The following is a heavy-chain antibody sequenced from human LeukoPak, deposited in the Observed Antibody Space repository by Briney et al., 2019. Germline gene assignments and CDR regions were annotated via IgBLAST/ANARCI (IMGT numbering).Heavy chain of an antibody. V-gene: IGHV3-21*04. D-gene: IGHD3-9*01. CDR3: ARDGEISGYDILTGYYRGNWFDP. J-gene: IGHJ5*02. CDR1: RFTFSSYS. CDR2: ISSSSSYI. Sequence: GESLRLSCAASRFTFSSYSMNWVRQAPGKGLEWVSSISSSSSYIYYADSVKGRFTISRDNAKNSLYLHMNSLGADDTAVYYCARDGEISGYDILTGYYRGNWFDPWGQGTLVTVSS.